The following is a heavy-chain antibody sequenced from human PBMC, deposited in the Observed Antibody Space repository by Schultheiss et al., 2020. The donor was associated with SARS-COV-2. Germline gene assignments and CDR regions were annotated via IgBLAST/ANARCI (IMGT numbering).Heavy chain of an antibody. J-gene: IGHJ3*02. CDR2: SRNKANSYTK. D-gene: IGHD2-15*01. CDR1: GFSLSDHY. V-gene: IGHV3-72*01. Sequence: GGSLRLSCGASGFSLSDHYIDWVRQAPGKGLEWVGRSRNKANSYTKEYAASVKGRFTISRDVSENSLYLQMNSLKTEDTAIYYCARVAANGHPFDMWGQGTLVTVSS. CDR3: ARVAANGHPFDM.